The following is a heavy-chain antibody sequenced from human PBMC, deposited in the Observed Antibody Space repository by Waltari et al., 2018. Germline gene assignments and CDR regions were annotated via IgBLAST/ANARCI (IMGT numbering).Heavy chain of an antibody. CDR2: INTGYGNT. Sequence: QVHLVQSGAEGKGPGASVKVSCKAYGNLFSSRAMHWVRQAPGQRLEWMGWINTGYGNTKYSKKFQGRVIFTRDTSASTAYMDLSGLTSDDTAVYYCARDPGGWNVDYWGQGTHVTVSS. J-gene: IGHJ4*02. CDR3: ARDPGGWNVDY. V-gene: IGHV1-3*04. D-gene: IGHD1-1*01. CDR1: GNLFSSRA.